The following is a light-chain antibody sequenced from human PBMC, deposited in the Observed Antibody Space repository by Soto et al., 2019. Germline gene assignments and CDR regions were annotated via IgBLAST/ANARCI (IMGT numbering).Light chain of an antibody. CDR3: QQYGSSPPMYT. Sequence: EIVLTQSPGTLSLSPGERATLSCRASQSVSSSYLAWYQQKPGQAPRLHIYGASSRATALPDRFSGSRSGRDLPLTISRMEPEDFAVYYCQQYGSSPPMYTFGQGTKLEIK. V-gene: IGKV3-20*01. CDR1: QSVSSSY. CDR2: GAS. J-gene: IGKJ2*01.